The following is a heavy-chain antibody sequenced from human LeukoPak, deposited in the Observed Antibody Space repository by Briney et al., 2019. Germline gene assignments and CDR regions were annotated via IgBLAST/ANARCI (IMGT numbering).Heavy chain of an antibody. J-gene: IGHJ3*02. CDR3: ARAFGSVVVTAIGAFDI. V-gene: IGHV4-38-2*02. D-gene: IGHD2-21*02. CDR1: GYSISSGYY. Sequence: SETLSLTCTVSGYSISSGYYWGWIRQPPGKGLEWIGSIYHSGSTYYNPSLKSRVTISVDTSKNQFSLKLSSVTAADTAVYYCARAFGSVVVTAIGAFDIWGQGTMVTVSS. CDR2: IYHSGST.